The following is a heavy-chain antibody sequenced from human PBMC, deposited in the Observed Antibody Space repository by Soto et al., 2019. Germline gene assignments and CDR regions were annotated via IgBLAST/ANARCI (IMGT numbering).Heavy chain of an antibody. D-gene: IGHD3-22*01. Sequence: QVQLVQSGAEEKKPGASVKVSCKASGYTFTSYAMHWVRQAPGQRLEWMGWINAGNGNTKYSQKFQGRVTITRDTSASTAYMELSSLRSDDTAVYYCAREGYVSSGYYAQGYWYFDLWGRGTLVTVSS. CDR2: INAGNGNT. CDR1: GYTFTSYA. V-gene: IGHV1-3*05. CDR3: AREGYVSSGYYAQGYWYFDL. J-gene: IGHJ2*01.